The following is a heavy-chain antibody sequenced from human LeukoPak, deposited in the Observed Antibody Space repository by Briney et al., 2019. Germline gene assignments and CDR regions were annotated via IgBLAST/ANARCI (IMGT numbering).Heavy chain of an antibody. CDR3: ARGYCSGGSCYPVTDY. CDR2: ISYSGNT. CDR1: GGSIISSDYH. D-gene: IGHD2-15*01. V-gene: IGHV4-39*01. Sequence: SETLSLTCTVSGGSIISSDYHWGWVRQPPGKGLEWIGTISYSGNTDYNPSLRSRVTISVDTSNNQFSLRLGSVTAADTAVYYCARGYCSGGSCYPVTDYWGQGTLVTVSS. J-gene: IGHJ4*02.